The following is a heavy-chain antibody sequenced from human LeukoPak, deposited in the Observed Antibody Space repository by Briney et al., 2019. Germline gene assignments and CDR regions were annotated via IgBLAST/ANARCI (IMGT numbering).Heavy chain of an antibody. Sequence: SETLSLTCTVSGGSIRNYYWSWIRQPPGKGLEWIGYIHYTGTTNYNPSLKSRVTLSLDTSKNQFSLKVNSVTAADAAVYYCAAQHQLVNTFDFWGQRTMITVSS. V-gene: IGHV4-59*01. D-gene: IGHD6-6*01. CDR1: GGSIRNYY. CDR3: AAQHQLVNTFDF. CDR2: IHYTGTT. J-gene: IGHJ3*01.